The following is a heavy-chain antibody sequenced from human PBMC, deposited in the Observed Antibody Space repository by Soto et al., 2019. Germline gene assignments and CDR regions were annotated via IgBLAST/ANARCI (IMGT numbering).Heavy chain of an antibody. V-gene: IGHV3-15*07. CDR3: TAELIGTYYSPYDY. CDR1: GFSFHDAW. D-gene: IGHD3-10*01. J-gene: IGHJ4*02. CDR2: IKSKTDGETA. Sequence: EVQLVESGGGLVKPGGSLRLSCAASGFSFHDAWMNWVRQAPGKGLEWVGRIKSKTDGETADYAAPVKGRFSVSRDDSKNTLYLQMNSLKTEDTAVYYCTAELIGTYYSPYDYWGQGILVTVSS.